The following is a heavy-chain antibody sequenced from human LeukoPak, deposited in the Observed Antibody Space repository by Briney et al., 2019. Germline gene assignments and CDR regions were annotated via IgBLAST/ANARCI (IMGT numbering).Heavy chain of an antibody. Sequence: GGSLRLSCAASGFTFSSYGMHWVRQAPGKGLEWVAVISYDGSNKYYADSVKGRFTISRDNSKNTLYLQMNSLRAEDTAVYYCARDQGGYSLTEWGQGTLVTVSS. D-gene: IGHD6-13*01. CDR2: ISYDGSNK. V-gene: IGHV3-30*03. J-gene: IGHJ4*02. CDR3: ARDQGGYSLTE. CDR1: GFTFSSYG.